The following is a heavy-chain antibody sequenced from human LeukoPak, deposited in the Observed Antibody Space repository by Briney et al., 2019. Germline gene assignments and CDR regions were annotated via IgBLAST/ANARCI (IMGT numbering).Heavy chain of an antibody. CDR1: GFSFDSYA. CDR3: AKGRYDILTGYYGLIDY. D-gene: IGHD3-9*01. V-gene: IGHV3-23*01. CDR2: ISGSGLST. Sequence: GGSLRLSCEASGFSFDSYAMSWVRQAPGKGLEWVSAISGSGLSTYYADSVKGRFTISRDNSKNALYLQMNSLRAEDTAVYYCAKGRYDILTGYYGLIDYWGQGTLVTVSS. J-gene: IGHJ4*02.